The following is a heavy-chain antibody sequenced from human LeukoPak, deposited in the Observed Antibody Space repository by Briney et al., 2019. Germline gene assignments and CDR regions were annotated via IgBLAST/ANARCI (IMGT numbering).Heavy chain of an antibody. CDR2: TYYSGST. D-gene: IGHD5-18*01. J-gene: IGHJ5*02. Sequence: KTSETLSLTCTVSGGSISSSSYYWGWIRQPPGKGLEWIGSTYYSGSTYYNPSLKSRVTISVDTSKNQFSLKLSSVTAADTAVYYCARDISVDTNWFDPWGQGTLVTVSS. V-gene: IGHV4-39*07. CDR3: ARDISVDTNWFDP. CDR1: GGSISSSSYY.